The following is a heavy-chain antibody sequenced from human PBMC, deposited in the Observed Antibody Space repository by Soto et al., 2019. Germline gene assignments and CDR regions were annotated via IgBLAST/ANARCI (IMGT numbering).Heavy chain of an antibody. CDR1: GYTFTTYY. V-gene: IGHV1-46*01. CDR2: INPSSGGT. J-gene: IGHJ4*02. CDR3: AREGHCGGDCYPDY. D-gene: IGHD2-21*02. Sequence: ASVKVSFKASGYTFTTYYMHWVRQSPGQGLEWMGIINPSSGGTTYAQKFQVRVTMTGDTSTSTVYMELSSLRSEDTAMYYCAREGHCGGDCYPDYWGQGTLVTVSS.